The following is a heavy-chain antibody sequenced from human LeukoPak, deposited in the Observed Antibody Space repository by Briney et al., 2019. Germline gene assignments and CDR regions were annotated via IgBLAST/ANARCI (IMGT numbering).Heavy chain of an antibody. Sequence: GGSLRLSCAASGFTFSSYSMNWVRQAPGKGLEWVSYISSSSSTIYYADSVKGRFTISRDNAKNSLYLRMNSLRAEDTAVYYCARDYGSGWFGYWGQGTLVTVSS. CDR3: ARDYGSGWFGY. D-gene: IGHD6-19*01. V-gene: IGHV3-48*01. CDR2: ISSSSSTI. CDR1: GFTFSSYS. J-gene: IGHJ4*02.